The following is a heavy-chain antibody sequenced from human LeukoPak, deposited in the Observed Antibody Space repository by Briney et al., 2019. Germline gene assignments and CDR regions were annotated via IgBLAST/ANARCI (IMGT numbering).Heavy chain of an antibody. CDR2: IKQDGSDK. Sequence: GGSLRLSCAASGFTFSGYWMSWVRQAPGKGLEWVANIKQDGSDKNYVDSVKGRFTISRDNAKNSLYLQMDSLRVEDTAVYYCARGGAAPDYWGQGTLVTVSS. V-gene: IGHV3-7*01. CDR1: GFTFSGYW. J-gene: IGHJ4*02. D-gene: IGHD6-6*01. CDR3: ARGGAAPDY.